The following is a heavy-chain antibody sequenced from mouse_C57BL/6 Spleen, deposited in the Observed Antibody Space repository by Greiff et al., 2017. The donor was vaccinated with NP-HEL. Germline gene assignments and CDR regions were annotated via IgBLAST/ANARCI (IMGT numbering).Heavy chain of an antibody. CDR2: INYDGSST. D-gene: IGHD1-1*01. CDR1: GFTFSDYY. CDR3: ARDQGGTTVVAPGYFDV. V-gene: IGHV5-16*01. J-gene: IGHJ1*03. Sequence: EVQLVESEGGLVQPGSSMKLSCTASGFTFSDYYMAWVRQVPEKGLEWVANINYDGSSTYYLDSLKSRFIISRDNAKNILYLQMSSLKSEDTATYYCARDQGGTTVVAPGYFDVWGTGTTVTVSS.